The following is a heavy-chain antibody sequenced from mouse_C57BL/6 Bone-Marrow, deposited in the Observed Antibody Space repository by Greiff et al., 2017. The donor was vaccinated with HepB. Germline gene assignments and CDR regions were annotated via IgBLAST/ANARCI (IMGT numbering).Heavy chain of an antibody. CDR1: GYTFTSYG. CDR3: ASKGIYYGSSPRWYFDV. D-gene: IGHD1-1*01. CDR2: IYIGNGYT. V-gene: IGHV1-58*01. J-gene: IGHJ1*03. Sequence: EVQLQQSGAELVRPGSSVKMSCKTSGYTFTSYGINWVKQRPGQGLEWIGYIYIGNGYTEYNEKFKGKATLTSDTSSSTAYMQLSSLTSEDSAIYFCASKGIYYGSSPRWYFDVWGTGTTVTVSS.